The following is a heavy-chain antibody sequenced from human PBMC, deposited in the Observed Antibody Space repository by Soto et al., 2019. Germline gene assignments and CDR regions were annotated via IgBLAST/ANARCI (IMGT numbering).Heavy chain of an antibody. V-gene: IGHV1-8*01. CDR1: GYTFSSYD. D-gene: IGHD3-16*02. J-gene: IGHJ3*02. CDR2: MNPNSGNP. Sequence: QVQLVQSGAEAKKPGASVKVSCKASGYTFSSYDINWVRQATGQGLECMGWMNPNSGNPGYAQKFQGRVTMTRNTSISTAYMELSSLRSEDTAVYYCARADYVWGSYRSDAFDIWGQGTMVTVSS. CDR3: ARADYVWGSYRSDAFDI.